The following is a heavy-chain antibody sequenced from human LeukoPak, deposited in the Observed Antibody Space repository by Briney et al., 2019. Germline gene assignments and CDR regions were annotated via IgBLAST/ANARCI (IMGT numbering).Heavy chain of an antibody. CDR1: GFTFRSYW. V-gene: IGHV3-74*01. J-gene: IGHJ5*02. Sequence: GGSLRLSCAASGFTFRSYWMHWVRQTPGKGLVWVSRINSDGSSLSYADSVKGRFTISRDTSKNTLYLQMNSLRADDTAVYYCVRTQPRSRLLDRWGQGTLVTVSS. CDR2: INSDGSSL. CDR3: VRTQPRSRLLDR. D-gene: IGHD1-26*01.